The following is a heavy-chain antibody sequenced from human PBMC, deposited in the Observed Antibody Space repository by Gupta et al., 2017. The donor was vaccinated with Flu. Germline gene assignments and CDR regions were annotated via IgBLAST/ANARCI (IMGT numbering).Heavy chain of an antibody. Sequence: EVQLLESGGGLVQPGGSLRLSCAASGFTFSSYAMSWVRQAPGKGLEWVSAISGSGGSTYYADSVKGRFTISRDNSKNTLYLQMNSLRAEDTAVYYCAKELKYSSSWDCYFDYWGQGTLVTVSS. CDR2: ISGSGGST. CDR1: GFTFSSYA. D-gene: IGHD6-13*01. J-gene: IGHJ4*02. CDR3: AKELKYSSSWDCYFDY. V-gene: IGHV3-23*01.